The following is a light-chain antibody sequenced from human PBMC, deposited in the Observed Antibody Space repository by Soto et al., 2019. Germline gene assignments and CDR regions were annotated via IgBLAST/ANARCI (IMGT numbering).Light chain of an antibody. CDR2: EVS. CDR1: SSDVGGYNY. J-gene: IGLJ1*01. CDR3: SSYTTSNTYV. Sequence: QSVLTQPASVSGSPGQSITISCTGTSSDVGGYNYVSWYQQHPGKAPKFMIYEVSRRPSGVSNRFSGSKSGNTASLTVSGLQAEDEDDYYCSSYTTSNTYVFGTGTRSPS. V-gene: IGLV2-14*01.